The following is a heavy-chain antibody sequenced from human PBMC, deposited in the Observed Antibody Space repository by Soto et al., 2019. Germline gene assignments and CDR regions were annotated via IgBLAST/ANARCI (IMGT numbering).Heavy chain of an antibody. CDR2: IYYSGST. CDR1: GGSISSSSYY. V-gene: IGHV4-39*01. J-gene: IGHJ6*02. CDR3: ARHDYGRTTVYYYYGMGV. D-gene: IGHD4-17*01. Sequence: SETLSLTCTVSGGSISSSSYYWGWVRQPPGKGLEWIGSIYYSGSTYYNPSLKSRVTISVDTSKNQFSLKLSSVTAADTAVYYCARHDYGRTTVYYYYGMGVWGQGTTVTVSS.